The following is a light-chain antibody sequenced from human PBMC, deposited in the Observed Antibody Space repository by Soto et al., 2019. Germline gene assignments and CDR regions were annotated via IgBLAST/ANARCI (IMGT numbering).Light chain of an antibody. CDR3: CSYTSSNTLVYV. CDR2: DVN. J-gene: IGLJ1*01. Sequence: QSVLTQPASVSGSPGRSITISCTGSSSDVGSYNYVSWYQHHPGEAPKLIIYDVNNRPSGVSNRFSGSKSGNTASLTISGLQAEDEADYYCCSYTSSNTLVYVFGTGTKVTVL. CDR1: SSDVGSYNY. V-gene: IGLV2-14*03.